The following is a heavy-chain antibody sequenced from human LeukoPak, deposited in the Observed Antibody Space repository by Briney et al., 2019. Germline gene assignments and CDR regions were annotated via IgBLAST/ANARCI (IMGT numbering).Heavy chain of an antibody. V-gene: IGHV3-30*02. Sequence: PGGSLRLSCAASGFTFSSYGMYWVRQAPGKGLEWVAFIRYDGSNKYYADSVKGRFTISRDNSKNTLYLQMNSLRAEDTAVYYCARIRVVVVAATGVDYFDYWGQGTLVTVSS. CDR3: ARIRVVVVAATGVDYFDY. J-gene: IGHJ4*02. CDR2: IRYDGSNK. CDR1: GFTFSSYG. D-gene: IGHD2-15*01.